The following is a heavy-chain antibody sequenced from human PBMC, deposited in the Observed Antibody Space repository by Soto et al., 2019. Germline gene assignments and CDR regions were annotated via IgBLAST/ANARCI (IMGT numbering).Heavy chain of an antibody. CDR2: SGNNTNSYTT. J-gene: IGHJ2*01. V-gene: IGHV3-72*01. D-gene: IGHD1-7*01. Sequence: GSLRLAWAASGFTFSDHYMDWVRQAPGNGLAWVGRSGNNTNSYTTEYAASVKGRFTISRDDSNNSLYLQMDSLKIEDTPLYYCLRDFIGPTSIARTTCGIWGRRSLGTVSS. CDR3: LRDFIGPTSIARTTCGI. CDR1: GFTFSDHY.